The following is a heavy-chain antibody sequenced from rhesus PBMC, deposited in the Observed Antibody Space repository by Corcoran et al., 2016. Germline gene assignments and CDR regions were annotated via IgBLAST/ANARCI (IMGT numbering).Heavy chain of an antibody. V-gene: IGHV4-169*01. CDR1: GGSLSSSY. J-gene: IGHJ4*01. D-gene: IGHD6-13*01. Sequence: HLQLPGSGPGLVNPSETLSVTCAVSGGSLSSSYWSWVRQAPGKGPEWIGDIDGRSSSNNYNPPLKSRVTLAVDTTKNQLPLKLSSVTTADTDVYYWARGSSSWPGPTFDYWGQGVLVTVSS. CDR3: ARGSSSWPGPTFDY. CDR2: IDGRSSSN.